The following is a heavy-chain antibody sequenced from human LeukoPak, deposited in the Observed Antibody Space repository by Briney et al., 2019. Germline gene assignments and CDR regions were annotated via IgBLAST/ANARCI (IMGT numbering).Heavy chain of an antibody. J-gene: IGHJ6*02. D-gene: IGHD6-13*01. CDR2: IYYSGST. CDR3: ARLGYSSSWYSAGYYGMDV. Sequence: SETLSLTCTVSGGSISSYYWSWIRQPPGKGLEWIGYIYYSGSTNYNPSLKSRVTISVDTSKNQFSLKLSSVTAADTAVYYCARLGYSSSWYSAGYYGMDVWAKGPRSPSP. CDR1: GGSISSYY. V-gene: IGHV4-59*08.